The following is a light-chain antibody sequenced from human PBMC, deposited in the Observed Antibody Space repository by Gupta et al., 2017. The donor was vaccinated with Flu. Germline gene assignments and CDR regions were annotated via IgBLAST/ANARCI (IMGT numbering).Light chain of an antibody. J-gene: IGKJ2*03. CDR3: QQYNNWPPMYS. Sequence: EIVLPPSPATLSVSPGERATLSCRASQSVSSNLAWYQQKPGQAPRLLIYGASTRATGSTARCSGSGAGTEFTLTISSLQSEDFAVYYCQQYNNWPPMYSFGQGTKLEI. V-gene: IGKV3-15*01. CDR1: QSVSSN. CDR2: GAS.